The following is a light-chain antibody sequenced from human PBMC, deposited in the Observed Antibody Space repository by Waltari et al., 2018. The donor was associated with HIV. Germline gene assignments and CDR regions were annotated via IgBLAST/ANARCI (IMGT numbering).Light chain of an antibody. Sequence: QSVLTQPPSASGTPGQSVNISCSGSGSNIGSNSVYWYQHLPGTTPKLRIYMNNPRPAGVPDRFSRSKSGTSASLAISVLRSGDEADYYCAAWDDSLSGPVFGGGTKVTVL. V-gene: IGLV1-47*01. J-gene: IGLJ3*02. CDR3: AAWDDSLSGPV. CDR1: GSNIGSNS. CDR2: MNN.